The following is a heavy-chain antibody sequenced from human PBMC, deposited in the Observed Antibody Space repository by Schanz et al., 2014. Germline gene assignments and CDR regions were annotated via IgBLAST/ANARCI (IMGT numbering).Heavy chain of an antibody. CDR1: GFTFGDYA. Sequence: EVQLLESGGGLVQPGGSLRLSCAASGFTFGDYAMTWVRQAPGKGLEWVSAISGSGGSTYYADSVKGRFTISRDNSKNTLYRQMSSLRADNTAVYYCAKAADWPVTRFDPWGQGTLVTVSS. D-gene: IGHD3-9*01. CDR3: AKAADWPVTRFDP. CDR2: ISGSGGST. V-gene: IGHV3-23*01. J-gene: IGHJ5*02.